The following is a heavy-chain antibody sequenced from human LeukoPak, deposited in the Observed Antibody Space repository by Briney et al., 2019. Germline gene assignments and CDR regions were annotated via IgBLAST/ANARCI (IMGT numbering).Heavy chain of an antibody. D-gene: IGHD4-17*01. CDR3: ARKVRGDYVDY. CDR2: IQYSGST. V-gene: IGHV4-59*01. Sequence: PSETLSLTCTVSGGSISSYYWSWIRQPPGKGLEWIGYIQYSGSTNYNPSLKSRVTISVDTSKKQFSLNLSSVIAADAARYYCARKVRGDYVDYWGQGALVTVSS. J-gene: IGHJ4*02. CDR1: GGSISSYY.